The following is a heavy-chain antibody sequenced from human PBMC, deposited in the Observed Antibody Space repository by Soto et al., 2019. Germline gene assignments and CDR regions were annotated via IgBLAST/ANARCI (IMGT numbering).Heavy chain of an antibody. D-gene: IGHD3-3*01. CDR3: AKGKTIFGVVVVSEY. V-gene: IGHV3-30*18. J-gene: IGHJ4*01. Sequence: QVPLVESGGAVVQPGRSLRLSCAVSGFVFSSYDMHWVRQAPGKGLEWVAVISNDGSNKDYADSVKGRFTISRDNSKITLYLQMNGLRAEDTAVYYCAKGKTIFGVVVVSEYWGQGTLVTVS. CDR2: ISNDGSNK. CDR1: GFVFSSYD.